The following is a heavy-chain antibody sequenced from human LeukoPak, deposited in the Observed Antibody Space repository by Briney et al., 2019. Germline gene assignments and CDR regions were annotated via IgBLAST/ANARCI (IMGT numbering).Heavy chain of an antibody. Sequence: PGGSLRLSCAASGLTFSSYAMSWVRRAPGKGLEWVSAISGSGGTSYYADSVRGRFTIARDNSNNMLYLQMNSLRAEDTAVYYCAKYEGLGEKPRGHFDYWGQGTLVTVSS. CDR3: AKYEGLGEKPRGHFDY. CDR2: ISGSGGTS. V-gene: IGHV3-23*01. CDR1: GLTFSSYA. D-gene: IGHD3-10*01. J-gene: IGHJ4*02.